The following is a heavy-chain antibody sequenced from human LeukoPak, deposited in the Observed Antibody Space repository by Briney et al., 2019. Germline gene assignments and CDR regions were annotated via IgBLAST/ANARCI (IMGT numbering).Heavy chain of an antibody. V-gene: IGHV3-66*01. J-gene: IGHJ4*02. D-gene: IGHD3-22*01. CDR3: ARDQRKYYYDSSGYFDY. Sequence: GGSLRLSCAASGFTFSSNYMSWVRQAPGKGLEWVSVIYSGGSTYYADSVKGRFTISRDNSKNTLYLQMNSLRAEDTAVYYCARDQRKYYYDSSGYFDYWGQGTLVTVSS. CDR2: IYSGGST. CDR1: GFTFSSNY.